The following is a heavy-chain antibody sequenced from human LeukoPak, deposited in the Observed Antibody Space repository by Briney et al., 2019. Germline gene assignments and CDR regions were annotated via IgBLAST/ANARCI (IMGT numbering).Heavy chain of an antibody. D-gene: IGHD4-11*01. CDR1: GYSFNNYW. CDR2: IYPGDSDT. V-gene: IGHV5-51*01. CDR3: ARRLTTATFDY. J-gene: IGHJ4*02. Sequence: GESLKISCEGSGYSFNNYWIVWVRQMPGEGLEWMGIIYPGDSDTRYSPSFQGLVTISVDKSISTAYLQWSSLKASDTAMYYCARRLTTATFDYWGQGPWSPSP.